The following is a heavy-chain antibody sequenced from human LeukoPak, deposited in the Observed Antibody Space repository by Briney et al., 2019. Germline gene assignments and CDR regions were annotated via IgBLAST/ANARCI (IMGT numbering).Heavy chain of an antibody. V-gene: IGHV3-21*05. D-gene: IGHD3-10*01. CDR2: ISSSSSYI. Sequence: GGSLRLSCAASGFTFSSYSMNWVRQAPGKGLEWVSYISSSSSYIYYADSVKGRFTISRDNAKNSLYLQMNSLRAEDTAVYYCARQPMVRGVLDYWGQGTLVTVSS. J-gene: IGHJ4*02. CDR1: GFTFSSYS. CDR3: ARQPMVRGVLDY.